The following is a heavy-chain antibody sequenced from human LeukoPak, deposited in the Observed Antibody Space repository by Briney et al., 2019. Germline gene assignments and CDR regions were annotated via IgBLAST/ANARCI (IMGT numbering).Heavy chain of an antibody. CDR3: ARGRYYDSRQPQEETSDAFDI. Sequence: PGGSLRLSCAASGFTFSSYAMSWVRQAPGKGLEWVSAISGSGGSTYYADSVKGRFTISRDNSKNTLYLQMNSLRAEDTAVYYCARGRYYDSRQPQEETSDAFDIWGQGTMVTVSS. J-gene: IGHJ3*02. V-gene: IGHV3-23*01. CDR2: ISGSGGST. D-gene: IGHD3-22*01. CDR1: GFTFSSYA.